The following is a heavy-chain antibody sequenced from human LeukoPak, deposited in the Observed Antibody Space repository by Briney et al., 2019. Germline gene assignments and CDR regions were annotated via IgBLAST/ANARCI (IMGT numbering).Heavy chain of an antibody. CDR1: GGSISSGGYY. Sequence: SETLSLTCTVSGGSISSGGYYWSWIRQHPGKGLEWIGYIYYSGSTYYNPSLKSRVTISVDTSKNQFSLKLSSVTAADTAVYYCASASYDYVWGSYRRYYFDYWGQGTLVTVSS. J-gene: IGHJ4*02. CDR2: IYYSGST. V-gene: IGHV4-31*03. D-gene: IGHD3-16*02. CDR3: ASASYDYVWGSYRRYYFDY.